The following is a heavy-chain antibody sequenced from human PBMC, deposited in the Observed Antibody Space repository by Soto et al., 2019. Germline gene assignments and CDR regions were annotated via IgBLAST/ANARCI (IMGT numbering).Heavy chain of an antibody. CDR2: IYYSGST. V-gene: IGHV4-59*01. CDR1: GGSISSYY. Sequence: SETLSLTCTVSGGSISSYYWSWIRQPPGKGLEWIGYIYYSGSTNYNPSLKSRVTISVDTSKDQFSLKLSSVTAADTAVYYCARDDSSGYRLSWFDSSAQGTLVTGSS. D-gene: IGHD3-22*01. J-gene: IGHJ5*01. CDR3: ARDDSSGYRLSWFDS.